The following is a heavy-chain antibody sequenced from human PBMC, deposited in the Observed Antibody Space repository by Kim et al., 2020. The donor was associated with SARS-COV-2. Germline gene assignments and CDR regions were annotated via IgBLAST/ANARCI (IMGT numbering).Heavy chain of an antibody. Sequence: SVKVSCKASGGTFSSYAISWVRQAPGQGLEWMGGIIPIFGTANYAQKFQGRVTITADESTSTAYMELSSLRSEDTAVYYCAQEVSTMVRGVFNWGQGTLVTVSS. CDR2: IIPIFGTA. D-gene: IGHD3-10*01. V-gene: IGHV1-69*13. J-gene: IGHJ4*02. CDR3: AQEVSTMVRGVFN. CDR1: GGTFSSYA.